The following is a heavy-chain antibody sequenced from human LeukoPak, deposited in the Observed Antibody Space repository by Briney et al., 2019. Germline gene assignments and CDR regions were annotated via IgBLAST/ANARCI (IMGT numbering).Heavy chain of an antibody. Sequence: PGGSLRLSCAASGFTFSDYSMNWVRQAPGKGLEWVSVIYSGGSTYYADSVKGRFTISRDNSKNTLYLQMNSLRAEDTAVYYCASTIAVAGPEYFQHWGQGTLVTVSS. CDR1: GFTFSDYS. CDR2: IYSGGST. V-gene: IGHV3-53*01. CDR3: ASTIAVAGPEYFQH. D-gene: IGHD6-19*01. J-gene: IGHJ1*01.